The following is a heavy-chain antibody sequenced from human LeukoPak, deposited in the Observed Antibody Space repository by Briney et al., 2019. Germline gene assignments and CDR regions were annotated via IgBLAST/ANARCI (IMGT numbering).Heavy chain of an antibody. Sequence: SVKVSCKASGGTCSSYAISWVRQAPGQGLEWMGGIIPIFGTANYAQKFQGRVTITTDESTSTAYLELSSLRSEDTAVYYCARDLGGPTDDPWGQGTLVTVSS. J-gene: IGHJ5*02. CDR3: ARDLGGPTDDP. V-gene: IGHV1-69*05. CDR2: IIPIFGTA. CDR1: GGTCSSYA.